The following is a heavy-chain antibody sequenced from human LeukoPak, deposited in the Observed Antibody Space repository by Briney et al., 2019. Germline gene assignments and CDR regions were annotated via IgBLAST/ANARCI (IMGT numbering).Heavy chain of an antibody. V-gene: IGHV3-23*01. Sequence: PGGSLRLSCAASGFTFSSYAMHWVRQAPGKGLEWVSAISGSGGSTYYADSVKGRFTISRDNSKNTLYLQMNSLRAEDTAVYYCAKDEGCSSTSCYVGDYYYGMDVWGQGTTVTVSS. J-gene: IGHJ6*02. CDR1: GFTFSSYA. CDR2: ISGSGGST. CDR3: AKDEGCSSTSCYVGDYYYGMDV. D-gene: IGHD2-2*01.